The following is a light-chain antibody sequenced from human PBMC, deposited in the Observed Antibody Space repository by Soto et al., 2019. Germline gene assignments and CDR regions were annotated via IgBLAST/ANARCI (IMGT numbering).Light chain of an antibody. V-gene: IGKV1-39*01. Sequence: DIQMTQSPSSLSASVGDRVTITCRASQSISSYLNWYQQKPGKAPKLLIYAASSLQSGVPSRFSGSGSGTDFTLTISSLQPEDFATYYCQQYNFFPYTFGQGTKVDI. CDR3: QQYNFFPYT. CDR1: QSISSY. CDR2: AAS. J-gene: IGKJ2*01.